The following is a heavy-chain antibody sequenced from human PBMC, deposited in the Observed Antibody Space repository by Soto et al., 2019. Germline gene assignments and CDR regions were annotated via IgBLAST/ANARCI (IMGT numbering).Heavy chain of an antibody. CDR1: GGSISNASYY. CDR2: IYYTGTT. V-gene: IGHV4-31*03. Sequence: SQTMPLTCTVAGGSISNASYYRSRIRHHPGKGLEWIGYIYYTGTTYYRPSLESRVAISVDTSQNQFSLKLGAVTAADTAVYFCARASISRCVDRSCPAWFDPWGQGTLVTVSS. D-gene: IGHD1-26*01. J-gene: IGHJ5*02. CDR3: ARASISRCVDRSCPAWFDP.